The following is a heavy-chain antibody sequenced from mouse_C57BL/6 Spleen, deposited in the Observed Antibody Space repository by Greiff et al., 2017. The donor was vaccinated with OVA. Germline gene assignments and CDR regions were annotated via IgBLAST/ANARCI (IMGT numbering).Heavy chain of an antibody. V-gene: IGHV1-22*01. CDR2: INPNNGGT. Sequence: VQLQQSGPELVKPGASVKMSCKASGYTFTDYNMHWVKQSHGKSLEWIGYINPNNGGTSYNQKFKGKATLTVNKSSSTAYMELRSLTSEASAVYYCARLPYYSKGGYFDVWGTGTTVTVSS. J-gene: IGHJ1*03. CDR3: ARLPYYSKGGYFDV. D-gene: IGHD2-5*01. CDR1: GYTFTDYN.